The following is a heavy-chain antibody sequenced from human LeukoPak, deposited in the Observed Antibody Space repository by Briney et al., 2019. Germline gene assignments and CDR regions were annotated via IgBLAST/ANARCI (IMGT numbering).Heavy chain of an antibody. CDR1: GSSIRSSTSD. CDR2: IYSSGTT. CDR3: ASRFSPRPHQPFAAFDI. D-gene: IGHD2/OR15-2a*01. V-gene: IGHV4-39*01. Sequence: SETLSLTCTVPGSSIRSSTSDWGWIRQPPGKGLEWIGTIYSSGTTYYNPSLKSRVAIFVDTSRNQVSLRLSSVTAADTAVYYCASRFSPRPHQPFAAFDIWGQGTMVTVSS. J-gene: IGHJ3*02.